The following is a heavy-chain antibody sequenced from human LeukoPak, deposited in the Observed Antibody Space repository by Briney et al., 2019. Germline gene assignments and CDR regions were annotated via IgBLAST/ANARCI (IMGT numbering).Heavy chain of an antibody. D-gene: IGHD7-27*01. CDR3: ARDHNWGPDY. CDR2: IRPKSGET. CDR1: GYTFTDHY. Sequence: ASVKVSCKASGYTFTDHYLHWVRQAPGQGLEWVGWIRPKSGETRYAQKFQGRVTMTRDTSIRTAYLELSGVRSDDTAVYYCARDHNWGPDYWGQGTLITVSS. V-gene: IGHV1-2*02. J-gene: IGHJ4*02.